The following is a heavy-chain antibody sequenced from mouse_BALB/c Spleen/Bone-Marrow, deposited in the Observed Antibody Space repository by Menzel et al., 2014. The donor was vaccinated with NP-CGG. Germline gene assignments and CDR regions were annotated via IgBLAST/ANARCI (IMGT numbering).Heavy chain of an antibody. Sequence: EVKLKESGGGLVQTGGSLKPSCAGSGFTFSSYGMTWVRQAPDKRMELVATINSNGGSNYYPESVKGRFTIARDNAKNTLYLQMSSLKSEDTAMYYCARVWYCYYLSQATSTAVSS. CDR3: ARVWYCYY. CDR1: GFTFSSYG. J-gene: IGHJ2*03. V-gene: IGHV5-6-3*01. CDR2: INSNGGSN.